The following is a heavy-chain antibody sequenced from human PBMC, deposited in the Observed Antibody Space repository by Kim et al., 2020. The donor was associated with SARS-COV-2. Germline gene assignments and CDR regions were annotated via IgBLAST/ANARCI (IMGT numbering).Heavy chain of an antibody. V-gene: IGHV7-4-1*02. Sequence: NPGNPTYAHSFTGRFGVSLDTSVSTTYLQISSLKDEDTAVYYCARQSFDYWGQGALVTVSS. CDR2: NPGNP. J-gene: IGHJ4*02. CDR3: ARQSFDY.